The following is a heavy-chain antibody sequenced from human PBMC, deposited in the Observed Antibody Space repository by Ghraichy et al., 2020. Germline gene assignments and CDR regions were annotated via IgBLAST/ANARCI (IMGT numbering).Heavy chain of an antibody. CDR3: ARDPPPPVGPQDTAMAPFDY. V-gene: IGHV3-48*03. CDR1: GFTFSSYE. D-gene: IGHD5-18*01. CDR2: ISSSGSTI. J-gene: IGHJ4*02. Sequence: GGSLRLSCAASGFTFSSYEMNWVRQAPGKGLEWVSYISSSGSTIYYADSVKGRFTISRDNAKNSLYLQMNSLRAEDTAVYYCARDPPPPVGPQDTAMAPFDYWGQGTLVTVSS.